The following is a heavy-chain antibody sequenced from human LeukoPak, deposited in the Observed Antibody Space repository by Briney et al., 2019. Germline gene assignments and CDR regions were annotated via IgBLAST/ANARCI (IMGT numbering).Heavy chain of an antibody. D-gene: IGHD3-3*01. CDR3: ARRYYDFWSGYYAYYFDY. V-gene: IGHV1-46*01. Sequence: GASVKVSCKASGYTFTSYYMHWVRQAPGQGLEWMGIINPSGGSTSYAQKLQGRVTMTRDTSTSTVYMELSSLRSEDTAVYYCARRYYDFWSGYYAYYFDYWGQGTLVTVSS. CDR1: GYTFTSYY. CDR2: INPSGGST. J-gene: IGHJ4*02.